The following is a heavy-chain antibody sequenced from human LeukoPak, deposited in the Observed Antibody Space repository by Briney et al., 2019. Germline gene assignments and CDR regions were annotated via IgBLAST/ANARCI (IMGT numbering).Heavy chain of an antibody. J-gene: IGHJ4*02. CDR3: TPVDDY. Sequence: GRSLRPSCDGSGFTFTNYWMDWVRHTPGDGMVWVSGIQPDGDVTYYADSVKGRFTISRDNAKSTVYLQMNSLRVEDTAVYFCTPVDDYWGQGALVTVSS. D-gene: IGHD2-15*01. CDR1: GFTFTNYW. CDR2: IQPDGDVT. V-gene: IGHV3-74*01.